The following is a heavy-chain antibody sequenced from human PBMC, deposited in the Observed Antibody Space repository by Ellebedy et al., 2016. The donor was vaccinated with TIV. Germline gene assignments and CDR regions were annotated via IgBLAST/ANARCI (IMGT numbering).Heavy chain of an antibody. V-gene: IGHV3-23*01. J-gene: IGHJ4*02. Sequence: GGSLRLSCAASGFTFSNYAMNWVRQAPGQGLEWLSVISGGGANTYYADSVKGRFTISRDNSKNTLYLQMNSLRGEDTAVYFCAKADSSGYYNARRPLNYWGQGTLVTVSS. CDR3: AKADSSGYYNARRPLNY. CDR2: ISGGGANT. D-gene: IGHD3-22*01. CDR1: GFTFSNYA.